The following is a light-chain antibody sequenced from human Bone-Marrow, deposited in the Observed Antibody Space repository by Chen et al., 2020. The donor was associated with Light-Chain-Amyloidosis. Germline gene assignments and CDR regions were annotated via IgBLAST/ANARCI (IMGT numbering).Light chain of an antibody. CDR2: EVT. Sequence: QSALTQPASVSGSPGQSITISCTGTSSDVGGDNHVYWYQHHPDKAPKLMIYEVTNRPSWVPDRFSGSKSDNTADLTISGLQTEDEADYFCSSDTITNTLVFGSGTRVTVL. CDR1: SSDVGGDNH. CDR3: SSDTITNTLV. J-gene: IGLJ1*01. V-gene: IGLV2-14*01.